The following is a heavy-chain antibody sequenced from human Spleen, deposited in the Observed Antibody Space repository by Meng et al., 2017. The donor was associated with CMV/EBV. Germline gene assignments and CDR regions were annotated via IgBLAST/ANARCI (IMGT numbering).Heavy chain of an antibody. CDR1: GGSFSGYY. CDR2: INHSGSN. Sequence: LTCAVDGGSFSGYYWSWIRQPPGKGLEWIGEINHSGSNNYNPSLKSRVTISVDTSKNQFSLKLSSVTAADTAVYYCASGYSYGSFDYWGQGTLVTVSS. V-gene: IGHV4-34*01. D-gene: IGHD5-18*01. CDR3: ASGYSYGSFDY. J-gene: IGHJ4*02.